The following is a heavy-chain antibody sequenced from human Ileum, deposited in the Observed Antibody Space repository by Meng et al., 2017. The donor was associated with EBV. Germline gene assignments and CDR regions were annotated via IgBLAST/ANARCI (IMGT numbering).Heavy chain of an antibody. D-gene: IGHD3-22*01. V-gene: IGHV4-34*02. Sequence: VQITQWGTGLLKPSETRSLTCAVYGGFFSGYYWSWIRQSPGKGLEWIGEINHSGSTNYNPSLKSRVTISVDTSKNQFSLKLTSVTAADTAVYYCAREARSSGYHPGVGPWGQGTLVTVSS. CDR1: GGFFSGYY. J-gene: IGHJ5*02. CDR2: INHSGST. CDR3: AREARSSGYHPGVGP.